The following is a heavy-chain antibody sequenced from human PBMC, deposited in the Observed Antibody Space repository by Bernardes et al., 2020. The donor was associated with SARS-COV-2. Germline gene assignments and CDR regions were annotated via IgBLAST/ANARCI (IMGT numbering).Heavy chain of an antibody. CDR1: GFTFSSYA. D-gene: IGHD6-6*01. CDR2: ISGSGGST. CDR3: AKDHRFWYSSSSTFPGWFDP. Sequence: GWSLRLSCAASGFTFSSYAMSWVRQAPGKGLEWVSAISGSGGSTYYADSVKGRFTISRDNSKNTLYLQMNSLRAEDTAVYYCAKDHRFWYSSSSTFPGWFDPWGQGTLVTVSS. V-gene: IGHV3-23*01. J-gene: IGHJ5*02.